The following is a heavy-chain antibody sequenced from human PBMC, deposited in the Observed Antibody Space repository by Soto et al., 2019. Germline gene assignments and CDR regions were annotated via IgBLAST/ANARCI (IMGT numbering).Heavy chain of an antibody. Sequence: EVQLLESGGGSVQPGGSLRLSCAASGFTFSSYAMGWVRRAPGRGLGWVSTVSGGGDNTYYADPVKGRFTISRDNSKNTLDLEMNSLRVEDTAVYYCAKMYYYGSGRAFDIWGQGTMVTVSS. CDR3: AKMYYYGSGRAFDI. CDR2: VSGGGDNT. V-gene: IGHV3-23*01. J-gene: IGHJ3*02. CDR1: GFTFSSYA. D-gene: IGHD3-10*01.